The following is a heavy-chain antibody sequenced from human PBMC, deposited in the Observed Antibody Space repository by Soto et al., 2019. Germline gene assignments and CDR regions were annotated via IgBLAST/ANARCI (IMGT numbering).Heavy chain of an antibody. J-gene: IGHJ3*02. D-gene: IGHD3-22*01. V-gene: IGHV3-30-3*01. CDR1: GFTFSGSA. CDR2: ISYHETNK. CDR3: ARDGHSSGDYSASDI. Sequence: QVQLVESGGGVVQPGRSLRLSCAASGFTFSGSAMHWVRQAPGKGLEWVAIISYHETNKYYADSVKGRFTISRDNSKNTLYLQMSSLRAEDTAVYYCARDGHSSGDYSASDIWGQGTMVTVSS.